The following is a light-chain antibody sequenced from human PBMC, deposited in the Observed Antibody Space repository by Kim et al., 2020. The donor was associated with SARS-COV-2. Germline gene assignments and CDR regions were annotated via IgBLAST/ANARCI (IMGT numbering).Light chain of an antibody. Sequence: VSPGERATRSGRASQSIVTSLAWYQQRPGRAPRLLIHDASSRATGIPARFSGSGFGTDFTLTISSLEPEDVAVYYCQHRHNWPLTFGGGTKVDIK. V-gene: IGKV3-11*01. CDR1: QSIVTS. CDR3: QHRHNWPLT. CDR2: DAS. J-gene: IGKJ4*01.